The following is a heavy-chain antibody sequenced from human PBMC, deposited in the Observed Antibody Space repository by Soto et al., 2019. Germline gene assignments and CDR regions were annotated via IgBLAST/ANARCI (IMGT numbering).Heavy chain of an antibody. V-gene: IGHV3-23*01. D-gene: IGHD3-10*01. CDR1: GFTFSSYA. J-gene: IGHJ6*02. CDR2: ISGSGGST. Sequence: GGSLRLSCAASGFTFSSYAMSWVRQAPGKGLEWVSAISGSGGSTYYADSVKGRFTISRDNSKNTLYLQMNSLRAEDTAVYYCAKDYFPYGSGSMDVWGQRTTVTVSS. CDR3: AKDYFPYGSGSMDV.